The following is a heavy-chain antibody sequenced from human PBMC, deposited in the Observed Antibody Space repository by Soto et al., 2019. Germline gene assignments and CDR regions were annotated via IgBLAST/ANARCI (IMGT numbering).Heavy chain of an antibody. V-gene: IGHV3-30*18. CDR2: ISYDGSNK. CDR3: ANILEMAKIYYYGMDV. D-gene: IGHD5-12*01. Sequence: PGGSLRLSCAASGFTFSSYGMHWVRQAPGKGLEWVAVISYDGSNKYYADSVKGRFTISRDNSKNTLYLQMNSLRAEDTAVYYCANILEMAKIYYYGMDVWGQGTTVTVSS. CDR1: GFTFSSYG. J-gene: IGHJ6*02.